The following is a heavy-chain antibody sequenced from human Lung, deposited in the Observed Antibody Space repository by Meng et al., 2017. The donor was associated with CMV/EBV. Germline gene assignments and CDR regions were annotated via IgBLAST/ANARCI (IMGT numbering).Heavy chain of an antibody. CDR3: ARVSKGGSYRFDP. CDR2: ISAYNGNT. D-gene: IGHD1-26*01. CDR1: GYIFNNYG. J-gene: IGHJ5*02. V-gene: IGHV1-18*01. Sequence: QVRLWRSGAGGKKPGASVKVSCKASGYIFNNYGVSWVRQAPGQGPEWMGWISAYNGNTNYAQNFQGRFTMTTDTSTSTAYMELRSLRSDDTAVYYCARVSKGGSYRFDPWGQGTLVTVSS.